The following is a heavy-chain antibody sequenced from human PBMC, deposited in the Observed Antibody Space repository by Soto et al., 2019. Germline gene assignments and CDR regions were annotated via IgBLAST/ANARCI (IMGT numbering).Heavy chain of an antibody. D-gene: IGHD1-1*01. Sequence: SGPPLVNPTHTLTLTCTFSGFSLSTRGVGGGWIRQPPGKALEWLALIYWDDDKRYSPSLKSRLTITKDTSKTQVVLTMTNMDTVDTATSCCGNSVIPNWRSRRAFDYWGKGTLVTVSS. CDR3: GNSVIPNWRSRRAFDY. J-gene: IGHJ4*02. CDR1: GFSLSTRGVG. CDR2: IYWDDDK. V-gene: IGHV2-5*02.